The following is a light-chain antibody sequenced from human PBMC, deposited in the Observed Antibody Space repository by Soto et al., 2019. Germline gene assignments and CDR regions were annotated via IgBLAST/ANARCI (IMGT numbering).Light chain of an antibody. CDR2: DVS. CDR1: SSDVGGYNY. V-gene: IGLV2-11*01. Sequence: QSVLTQPRSVSGSPGQSVAISCTGTSSDVGGYNYVSWYQQHPGKAPKLMIYDVSKRPSGVPDRFSGSKSGNTASLTISGLQAEDEADYYCCSYAGSYPVVFGGAPKVTV. CDR3: CSYAGSYPVV. J-gene: IGLJ2*01.